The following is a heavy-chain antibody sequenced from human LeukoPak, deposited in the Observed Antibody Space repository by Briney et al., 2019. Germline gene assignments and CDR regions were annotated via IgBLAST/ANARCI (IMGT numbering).Heavy chain of an antibody. D-gene: IGHD2-2*01. Sequence: GASVKVSCKASGYTFIDYAMHWVRQATGQRVEWMGWIDAGNGDTRYSQKFQGRVTITRDTSASTAYIELRSLRSEDTAMYYCARGSTSDWPLDHWGQETLVTISS. J-gene: IGHJ4*02. CDR1: GYTFIDYA. CDR3: ARGSTSDWPLDH. V-gene: IGHV1-3*01. CDR2: IDAGNGDT.